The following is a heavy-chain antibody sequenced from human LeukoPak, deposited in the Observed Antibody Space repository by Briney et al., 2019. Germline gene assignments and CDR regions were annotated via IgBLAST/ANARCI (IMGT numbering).Heavy chain of an antibody. D-gene: IGHD5-12*01. CDR2: IWYDGSNK. CDR3: ARATQLASNAFFDY. CDR1: GFTFSSYG. Sequence: PGGSLRLSCAASGFTFSSYGMHWVRQAPGKGLEWVAVIWYDGSNKYYADSVKGRFTISRDNSKNTLYLQMNSLRAEDTAMYYCARATQLASNAFFDYWGQGTLVTVSS. J-gene: IGHJ4*02. V-gene: IGHV3-33*01.